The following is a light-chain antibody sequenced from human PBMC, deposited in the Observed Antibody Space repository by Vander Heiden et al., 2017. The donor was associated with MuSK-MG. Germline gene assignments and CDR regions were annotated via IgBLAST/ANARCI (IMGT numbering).Light chain of an antibody. J-gene: IGKJ4*01. Sequence: DIQMTQSPSSLSASVGDRVTIICRASQSINNYLNWYQQKPGKAPKLLIYSSSSLQSGVPSRFSGSGSGTDFTLTISTLQPEDFATYYCQQSYTSPVTFGGGTKVEIK. CDR1: QSINNY. CDR3: QQSYTSPVT. V-gene: IGKV1-39*01. CDR2: SSS.